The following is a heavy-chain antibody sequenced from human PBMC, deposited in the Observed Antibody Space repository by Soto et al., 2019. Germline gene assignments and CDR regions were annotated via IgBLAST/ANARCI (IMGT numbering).Heavy chain of an antibody. CDR3: AREIAVAGAHYFDY. D-gene: IGHD6-19*01. V-gene: IGHV4-59*01. CDR1: GGSISNYY. CDR2: IYYSGSI. J-gene: IGHJ4*02. Sequence: SETLSLTCTVSGGSISNYYLSWIRQPPGKGLEWIGYIYYSGSINYNPSLKSRVTISEDTSKNQFSLKMSSVTAADTAVYYCAREIAVAGAHYFDYWGQGTLVTVSS.